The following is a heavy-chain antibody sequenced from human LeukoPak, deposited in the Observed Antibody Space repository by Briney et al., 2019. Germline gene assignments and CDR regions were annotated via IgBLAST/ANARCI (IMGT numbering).Heavy chain of an antibody. CDR1: GYTFTSYA. CDR2: INTNTGNP. J-gene: IGHJ3*02. CDR3: ARDRIAVAGARVDI. Sequence: ASVKVSCKASGYTFTSYAMNWVRQSPGQGLEWMGWINTNTGNPTYAQGSTGRFVFSLDTSVSTAYLQISSLKAEDTAVYYCARDRIAVAGARVDIWGQGTMVTVSS. D-gene: IGHD6-19*01. V-gene: IGHV7-4-1*02.